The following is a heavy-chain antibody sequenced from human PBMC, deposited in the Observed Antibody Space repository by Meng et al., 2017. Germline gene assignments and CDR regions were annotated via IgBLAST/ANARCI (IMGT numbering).Heavy chain of an antibody. CDR3: ARRLPSTVLWFDP. CDR2: INHSGST. Sequence: SETLSLTCAVYGGSFSGYYWSWIRQPPGKGLEWIGEINHSGSTNYNPSLKSRVTISVDTSKNQFSLKLSSVTAADTAVYYCARRLPSTVLWFDPWGQGTLVTVSS. CDR1: GGSFSGYY. D-gene: IGHD4-11*01. J-gene: IGHJ5*02. V-gene: IGHV4-34*01.